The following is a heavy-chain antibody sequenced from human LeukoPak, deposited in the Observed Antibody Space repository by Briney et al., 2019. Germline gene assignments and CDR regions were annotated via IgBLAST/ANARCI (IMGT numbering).Heavy chain of an antibody. D-gene: IGHD3-10*01. CDR1: EYTFTTYD. V-gene: IGHV1-8*01. CDR2: MNPNSGNT. CDR3: ARANYYGSGKKDLDY. Sequence: WASVKVSCKASEYTFTTYDINWVRQATGQGLEWVGWMNPNSGNTGYAQKFQGRVTMTRNTSMSTAYMELNSLRSEDTAVYYCARANYYGSGKKDLDYWGQGTLVTVSS. J-gene: IGHJ4*02.